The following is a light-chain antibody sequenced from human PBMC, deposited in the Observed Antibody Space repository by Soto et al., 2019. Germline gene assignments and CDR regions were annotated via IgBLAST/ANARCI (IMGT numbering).Light chain of an antibody. CDR1: SGHSSYI. Sequence: QSVLTQSYSASASLGSSVKLTCTLSSGHSSYIIAWHQQQPGKAPRYLMKLEGSGSYNKGSGVPDRFSGYSSGADRYLTISNLQFEDEADYYCETWDSNTRVFGGGTKRTVL. V-gene: IGLV4-60*02. CDR3: ETWDSNTRV. J-gene: IGLJ3*02. CDR2: LEGSGSY.